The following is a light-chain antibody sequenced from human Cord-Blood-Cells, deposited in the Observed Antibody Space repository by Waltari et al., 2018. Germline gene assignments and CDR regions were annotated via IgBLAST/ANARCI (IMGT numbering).Light chain of an antibody. J-gene: IGKJ5*01. CDR1: QSISSY. V-gene: IGKV1-39*01. CDR3: QQSYSTAIT. CDR2: AAS. Sequence: DIQMTQSPSSLSASVGDRVTITCRGSQSISSYLNWYQQKPGNAPKPLIYAASSLQSGVTSRFSSSGTRTDFTLTISSLQPEDFAAYYCQQSYSTAITFGQGTGLEIK.